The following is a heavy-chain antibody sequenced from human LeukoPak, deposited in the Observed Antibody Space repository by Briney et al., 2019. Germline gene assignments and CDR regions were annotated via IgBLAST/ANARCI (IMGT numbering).Heavy chain of an antibody. D-gene: IGHD5-24*01. Sequence: GGSLRLSCVASGFTFSSYWMHWVRQAPGKGLEWVAVISYDGSNKYYADSVKGRFTISRDNSKNTLYLQMNSLRAEDTAVYYCAKDGGDGYNLFYFDYWGQGTLVTVSS. J-gene: IGHJ4*02. V-gene: IGHV3-30*18. CDR1: GFTFSSYW. CDR2: ISYDGSNK. CDR3: AKDGGDGYNLFYFDY.